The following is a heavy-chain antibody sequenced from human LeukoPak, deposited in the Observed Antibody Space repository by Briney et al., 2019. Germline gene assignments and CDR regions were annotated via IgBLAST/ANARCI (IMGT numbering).Heavy chain of an antibody. CDR2: IYSGGST. CDR3: ARDLLVVGYGMDV. CDR1: GFTVSSNY. D-gene: IGHD2-15*01. V-gene: IGHV3-53*01. Sequence: PGGSLRLSCAASGFTVSSNYMSWVRQAPGKGLEWVSVIYSGGSTYYADSVKGRFTISRDNSKNTLYLQMNSLRAEDTAVYYCARDLLVVGYGMDVWGQGTTVTVSS. J-gene: IGHJ6*02.